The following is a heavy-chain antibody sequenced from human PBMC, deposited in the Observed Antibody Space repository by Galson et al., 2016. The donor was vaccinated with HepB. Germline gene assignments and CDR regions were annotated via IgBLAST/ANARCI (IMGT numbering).Heavy chain of an antibody. V-gene: IGHV1-2*07. CDR3: ARGGNCRNNTCPYSNPAYGMDV. CDR1: GYTFTGYY. CDR2: INANIGAT. Sequence: SVKVSCKASGYTFTGYYMHWVRQAPGQGLEWMGWINANIGATNYPHKFQGRVTMTRDTSSSTAYMELSRLRSDDTAVYYCARGGNCRNNTCPYSNPAYGMDVWGQGTTVTVSS. D-gene: IGHD2-2*01. J-gene: IGHJ6*02.